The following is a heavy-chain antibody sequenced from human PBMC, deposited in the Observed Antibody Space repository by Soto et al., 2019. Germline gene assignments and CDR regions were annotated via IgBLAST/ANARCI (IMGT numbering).Heavy chain of an antibody. J-gene: IGHJ6*02. Sequence: GWSLRLSCAASGFTFSSYRMNWVRQAPGKGLEWVSSISSSSSYIYYADSVKGRFTISRDNAKNSLYLQMNSLRAEDTAVYYCLIETTATDYYGMAFWAQRTTVT. CDR3: LIETTATDYYGMAF. CDR2: ISSSSSYI. CDR1: GFTFSSYR. V-gene: IGHV3-21*01. D-gene: IGHD2-15*01.